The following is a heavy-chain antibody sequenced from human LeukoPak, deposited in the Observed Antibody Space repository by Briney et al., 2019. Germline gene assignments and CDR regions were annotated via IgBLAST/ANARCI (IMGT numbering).Heavy chain of an antibody. CDR1: GFIFNTYV. J-gene: IGHJ3*02. CDR3: AKDGGSDPDSFDI. Sequence: PGGSLRLSCAASGFIFNTYVMHWVRQAPGKGLEWLAFIRYDGSNKNYADSVKGRFTISRDNTKNSLYLQMNSLRAEDTADYYCAKDGGSDPDSFDIWGQGTMVTVSS. D-gene: IGHD2-15*01. V-gene: IGHV3-30*02. CDR2: IRYDGSNK.